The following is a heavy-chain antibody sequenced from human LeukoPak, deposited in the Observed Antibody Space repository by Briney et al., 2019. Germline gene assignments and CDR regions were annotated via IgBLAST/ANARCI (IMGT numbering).Heavy chain of an antibody. Sequence: ASMKVSCKASGYTFTSYGISWVRQAPGQGLEWMGWISAYNGNTNYAQKLQGRVTMTTDTSTSTAYMELRSLRSDDTAVYYCARDAHKWELPDYWGQGTLVTVSS. CDR2: ISAYNGNT. CDR3: ARDAHKWELPDY. D-gene: IGHD1-26*01. CDR1: GYTFTSYG. J-gene: IGHJ4*02. V-gene: IGHV1-18*01.